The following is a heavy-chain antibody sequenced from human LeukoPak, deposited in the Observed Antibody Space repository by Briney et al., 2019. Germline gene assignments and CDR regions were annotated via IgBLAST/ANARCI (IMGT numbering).Heavy chain of an antibody. D-gene: IGHD3-22*01. CDR3: ANRGYSILQQLMTYYYDSSGYYGDYFDY. J-gene: IGHJ4*02. CDR2: ISGSGGSA. Sequence: PGGSLRLSCAASGFTFSSCAMSWVRQAPGKGLEWVSAISGSGGSAYYADSVKGRFTLSRDNSKNTLYLQMNSLRAEDTAVYYCANRGYSILQQLMTYYYDSSGYYGDYFDYWGQGTLVTVSS. CDR1: GFTFSSCA. V-gene: IGHV3-23*01.